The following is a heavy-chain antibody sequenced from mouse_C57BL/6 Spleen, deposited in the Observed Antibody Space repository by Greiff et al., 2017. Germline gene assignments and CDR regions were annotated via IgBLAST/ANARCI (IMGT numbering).Heavy chain of an antibody. CDR3: ATDYDAGAYAMDY. CDR1: GFTFSDYG. V-gene: IGHV5-17*01. CDR2: ISSGSSTI. D-gene: IGHD2-4*01. J-gene: IGHJ4*01. Sequence: EVQRVESGGGLVKPGGSLKLSCAASGFTFSDYGMHWVRQAPEKGLEWVAYISSGSSTIYYADTVKGRFTISRDNAKNTLFLQMTSLRSEDTAMYYCATDYDAGAYAMDYWGQGTSVTVSS.